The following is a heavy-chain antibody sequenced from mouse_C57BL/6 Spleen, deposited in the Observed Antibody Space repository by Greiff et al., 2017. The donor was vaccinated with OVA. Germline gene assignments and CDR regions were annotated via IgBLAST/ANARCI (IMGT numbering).Heavy chain of an antibody. Sequence: QVQLQQPGAELVKPGASVKLSCKASGYTFTSYWMHWVKQRPGQGLEWIGMIHPNSGSTNYNEKFKSKDTLTVDKSSSTAYMQLSSLTSEDSAVYYCAREPTGFYFDYWGQGTTLTVSS. V-gene: IGHV1-64*01. CDR1: GYTFTSYW. CDR2: IHPNSGST. CDR3: AREPTGFYFDY. D-gene: IGHD4-1*02. J-gene: IGHJ2*01.